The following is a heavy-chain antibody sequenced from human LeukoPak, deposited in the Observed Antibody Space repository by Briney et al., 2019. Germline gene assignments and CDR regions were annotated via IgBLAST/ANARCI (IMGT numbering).Heavy chain of an antibody. CDR2: ISSSSSSI. Sequence: GGSLRLSCAASGFTFSSYSMNWVRQAPGKGLEWVSYISSSSSSIYYADSVKDRFTISRDNAKNSLYLQMNSLRAEDTAVYYCAREGSYSSGWYYAFDIWGQGTMVTVSS. V-gene: IGHV3-48*04. J-gene: IGHJ3*02. D-gene: IGHD6-19*01. CDR3: AREGSYSSGWYYAFDI. CDR1: GFTFSSYS.